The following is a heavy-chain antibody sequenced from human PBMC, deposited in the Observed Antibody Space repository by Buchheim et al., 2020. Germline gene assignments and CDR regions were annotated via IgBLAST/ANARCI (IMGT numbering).Heavy chain of an antibody. CDR3: ARARGYCSTSSCYDFDY. D-gene: IGHD2-2*01. V-gene: IGHV5-51*01. Sequence: EVQLVQSGAEVKKPGESLKISCEASGYSFTNYWIAWVRQMPGKGLEWMAMIYPGDSSTKYSPSFQAQVTLSADKSISTAPPQWSSLKASDTAMYFCARARGYCSTSSCYDFDYWGQGT. CDR2: IYPGDSST. J-gene: IGHJ4*02. CDR1: GYSFTNYW.